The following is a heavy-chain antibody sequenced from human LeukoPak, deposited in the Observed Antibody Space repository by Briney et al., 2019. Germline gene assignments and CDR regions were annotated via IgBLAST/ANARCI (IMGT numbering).Heavy chain of an antibody. CDR1: GFTFSSYA. Sequence: PGGSLRLPCAASGFTFSSYAMHWVRQAPGKGLEWVAVISYDGSNKYYADSVKGRFTISRDNSKNTLYLQMNSLRAEDTAVYYCARDSEKLETDYGDTYYFDYWGQGTLVTVSS. CDR3: ARDSEKLETDYGDTYYFDY. CDR2: ISYDGSNK. J-gene: IGHJ4*02. D-gene: IGHD4-17*01. V-gene: IGHV3-30-3*01.